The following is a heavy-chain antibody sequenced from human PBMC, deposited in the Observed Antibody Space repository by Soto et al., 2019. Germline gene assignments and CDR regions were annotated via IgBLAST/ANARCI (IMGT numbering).Heavy chain of an antibody. CDR1: GFTFSTYP. CDR3: VKFPVITASYYYQDMDV. Sequence: EVQMLESGGGLVQPGGSLRLSCAASGFTFSTYPMNWVSQAPGKGLEWVSGISGSGISTFYVDTVKGRFTISRDNSKNTVFLQINSLRAEDTAIYYCVKFPVITASYYYQDMDVWGQGTTVTVSS. CDR2: ISGSGIST. J-gene: IGHJ6*03. V-gene: IGHV3-23*01. D-gene: IGHD4-4*01.